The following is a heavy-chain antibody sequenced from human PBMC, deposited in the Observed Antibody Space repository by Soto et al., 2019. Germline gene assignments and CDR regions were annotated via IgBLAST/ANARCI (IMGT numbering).Heavy chain of an antibody. CDR3: ARPKGTYSSGYYYFDF. V-gene: IGHV1-69*01. D-gene: IGHD6-19*01. CDR2: IIPLFGTA. Sequence: QVQLEQSGGEVKQPGSSVRVSCKTSGGTLSTYAINWVRQAPGHGLEWMGAIIPLFGTADYSQKFQGRVTITADESTSTAYMELSSLRFDDTAVYFCARPKGTYSSGYYYFDFWGQGTLVTVSS. J-gene: IGHJ4*02. CDR1: GGTLSTYA.